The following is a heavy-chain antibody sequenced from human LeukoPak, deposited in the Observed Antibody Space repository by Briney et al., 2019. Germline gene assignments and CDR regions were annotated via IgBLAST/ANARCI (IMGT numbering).Heavy chain of an antibody. V-gene: IGHV1-69*13. D-gene: IGHD1-26*01. CDR2: IIPIFGTA. J-gene: IGHJ4*02. Sequence: SVKVSCKASGGTFSSYAISWVRQAPGQGLEWMGGIIPIFGTANYAQKFQGRVTITADESTSTAYMELSSLRSEDTAVYYCARDNGGSYYLDYWGQGTLVTVSS. CDR1: GGTFSSYA. CDR3: ARDNGGSYYLDY.